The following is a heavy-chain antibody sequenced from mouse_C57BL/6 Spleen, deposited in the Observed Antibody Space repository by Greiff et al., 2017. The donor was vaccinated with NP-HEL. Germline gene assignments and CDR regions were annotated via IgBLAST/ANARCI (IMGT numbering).Heavy chain of an antibody. V-gene: IGHV3-8*01. D-gene: IGHD1-1*01. J-gene: IGHJ3*01. CDR1: GYSITSDY. Sequence: EVKVVESGPGLAKPSQTLSLTCSVTGYSITSDYWNWIRKFPGNKLEYMGYISYSGSTYYNPSLKSRISITRDTSKNQYYLQLNSVTTEDTATYYCARGDYYGSSGFAYWGQGTLVTVSA. CDR3: ARGDYYGSSGFAY. CDR2: ISYSGST.